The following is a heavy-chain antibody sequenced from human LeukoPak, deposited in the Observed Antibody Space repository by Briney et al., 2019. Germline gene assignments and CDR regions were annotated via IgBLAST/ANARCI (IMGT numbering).Heavy chain of an antibody. D-gene: IGHD2-2*01. J-gene: IGHJ5*02. CDR1: GYTFTSYG. CDR2: IIPIFGTA. Sequence: SVKVSCKASGYTFTSYGISWVRQAPGQGLEWMGGIIPIFGTANYAQKFQGRVTITADESTSTAYMELSSLRSEDTAVYYCARGVGEYCSGTSCPDWCDAWGQGTLVTVSS. CDR3: ARGVGEYCSGTSCPDWCDA. V-gene: IGHV1-69*13.